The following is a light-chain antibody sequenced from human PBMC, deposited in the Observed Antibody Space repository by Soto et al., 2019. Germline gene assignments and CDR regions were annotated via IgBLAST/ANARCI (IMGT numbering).Light chain of an antibody. V-gene: IGLV1-44*01. J-gene: IGLJ3*02. CDR2: SNN. Sequence: QSVLTQPPSASGTPGQRVTISCSGSSSNIGSNTVNWYQPLPGTAPKLLIYSNNQRPSGVPDRFSGSKSGTSASLAISGLQSEDEADYYCAAWDDSLNGWVFGGGTTLTVL. CDR1: SSNIGSNT. CDR3: AAWDDSLNGWV.